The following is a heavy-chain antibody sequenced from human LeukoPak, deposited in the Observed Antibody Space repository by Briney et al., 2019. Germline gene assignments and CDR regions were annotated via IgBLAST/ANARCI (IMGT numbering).Heavy chain of an antibody. V-gene: IGHV4-31*03. CDR1: GGSISSGGYY. CDR2: IYYSGST. D-gene: IGHD7-27*01. Sequence: SETLSLTCTVSGGSISSGGYYWSWIRQHPGKGLEWIGYIYYSGSTYYNPSLKSRVTISVDTSKNQFSLKLSSVTAADTAVYYCARSPLGMRYGSNYFDYWGQGTLVTVSS. J-gene: IGHJ4*02. CDR3: ARSPLGMRYGSNYFDY.